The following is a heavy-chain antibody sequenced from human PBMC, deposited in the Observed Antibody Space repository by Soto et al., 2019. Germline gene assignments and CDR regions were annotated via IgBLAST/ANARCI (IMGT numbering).Heavy chain of an antibody. V-gene: IGHV3-64D*06. Sequence: GGSLRLSCSASGFAFNIYAMHWVRQAPGKGLEFVSAISSYGADTYYAGSVKGRFAISRDNSKNTLYLQMSSLRAEDTALYYCVKEGYMRSDWYGQFDYWGQGALVTVSS. J-gene: IGHJ4*02. CDR1: GFAFNIYA. CDR2: ISSYGADT. CDR3: VKEGYMRSDWYGQFDY. D-gene: IGHD6-19*01.